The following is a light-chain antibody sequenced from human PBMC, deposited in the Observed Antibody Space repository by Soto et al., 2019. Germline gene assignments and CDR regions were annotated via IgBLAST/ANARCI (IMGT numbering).Light chain of an antibody. V-gene: IGKV3-20*01. CDR1: QHVTTTY. CDR2: GAS. CDR3: QQYDRSFT. Sequence: IVLTQSPATLSLSPGERATLSCKASQHVTTTYIVWYQQKFGQAPTLIIYGASTRATGNPDRFTGGGFGTDFTLTISRVEPEDFAEYYCQQYDRSFTVGGGTKV. J-gene: IGKJ4*01.